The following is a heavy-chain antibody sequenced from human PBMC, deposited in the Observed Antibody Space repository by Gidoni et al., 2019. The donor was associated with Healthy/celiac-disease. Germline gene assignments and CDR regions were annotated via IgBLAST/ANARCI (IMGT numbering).Heavy chain of an antibody. V-gene: IGHV3-30*04. J-gene: IGHJ4*02. CDR3: ASLGGAARSY. D-gene: IGHD6-6*01. CDR1: GFTFSSYA. CDR2: ISYDGRNK. Sequence: QVQLVESGGGVVQPGRSLRLSCAASGFTFSSYAMHWGRQAPGKGPACVAVISYDGRNKFYADSVKGRFTISRDNSKNTLYLQMNSLRAEDTAVYYCASLGGAARSYWGQGTLVTVSS.